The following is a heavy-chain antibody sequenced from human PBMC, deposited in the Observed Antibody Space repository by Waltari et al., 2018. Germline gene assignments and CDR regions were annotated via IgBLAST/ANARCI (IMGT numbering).Heavy chain of an antibody. V-gene: IGHV1-69*05. CDR2: IIPIFCTA. J-gene: IGHJ6*02. D-gene: IGHD6-6*01. CDR1: GGAISRDA. Sequence: VQRVRSWAAVKKVGPSAEVFCKAAGGAISRDASRWGRQAPGQGVEWMGLIIPIFCTASSSHKSSVRVPVTTYISTSTDHLSLSMLTAADAAAYFCARAQHGRSSQYYYYGMDVWGQGTTVTVSS. CDR3: ARAQHGRSSQYYYYGMDV.